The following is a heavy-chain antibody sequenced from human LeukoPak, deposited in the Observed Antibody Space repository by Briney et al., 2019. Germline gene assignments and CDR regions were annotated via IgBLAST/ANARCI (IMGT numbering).Heavy chain of an antibody. CDR2: ISWNSGSI. J-gene: IGHJ4*02. Sequence: GRSLRLSCAASGFTFDDYAMHWVRQAPGKGLEWVSGISWNSGSIGYADSVKGRFTISRDNSKNTLYLQMNSLRAEDTAVYYCEPGSYYDYWGQGTLVTVSS. V-gene: IGHV3-9*01. CDR3: EPGSYYDY. CDR1: GFTFDDYA. D-gene: IGHD1-1*01.